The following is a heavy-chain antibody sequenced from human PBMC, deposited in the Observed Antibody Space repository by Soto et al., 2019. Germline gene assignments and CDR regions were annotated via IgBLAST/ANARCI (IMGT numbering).Heavy chain of an antibody. CDR1: GFNFGGYG. CDR2: TRHYGSNT. Sequence: QVQLVESGGGVVQPGRSLRLSCAASGFNFGGYGMHWVRQAPGKGLEWVAITRHYGSNTYYADAVRGRFTISRENSKHTLYLQMNSLTVGDTAVYYCVRVVVGSTTYFGYFDYLGQGTLITVSS. V-gene: IGHV3-33*01. D-gene: IGHD1-26*01. CDR3: VRVVVGSTTYFGYFDY. J-gene: IGHJ4*02.